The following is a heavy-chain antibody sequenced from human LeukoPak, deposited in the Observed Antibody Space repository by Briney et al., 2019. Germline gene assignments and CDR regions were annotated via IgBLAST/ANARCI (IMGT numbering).Heavy chain of an antibody. CDR3: ASNYYDSSGYYGEYFQH. J-gene: IGHJ1*01. D-gene: IGHD3-22*01. CDR2: ISGSGGST. Sequence: AGGSLRLSCAASGFTFSSYAMSWVRQAPGKGLEWVSAISGSGGSTYYADSVKGRFTISRDNSKNTLYLQMNSLRAEDTAVYYCASNYYDSSGYYGEYFQHWGQGTLVTVSS. V-gene: IGHV3-23*01. CDR1: GFTFSSYA.